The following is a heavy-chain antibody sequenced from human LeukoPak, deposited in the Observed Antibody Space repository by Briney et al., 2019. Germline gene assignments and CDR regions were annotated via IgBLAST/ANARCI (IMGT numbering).Heavy chain of an antibody. V-gene: IGHV3-21*01. Sequence: GGSLRLSCAASGFTFSTYSMNWLRLAPGKGLEWVSSISPDSNYIYYVDSVKGRFTISRDNAKNSLYLQMNSLRAEDTAVYYCARGEDAFDIWGQGTMVTVSS. CDR1: GFTFSTYS. D-gene: IGHD1-26*01. CDR2: ISPDSNYI. J-gene: IGHJ3*02. CDR3: ARGEDAFDI.